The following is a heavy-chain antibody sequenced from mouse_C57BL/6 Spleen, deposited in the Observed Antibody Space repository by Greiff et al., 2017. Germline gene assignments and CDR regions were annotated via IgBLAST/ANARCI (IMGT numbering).Heavy chain of an antibody. CDR2: IYPGDGDT. CDR3: ARSGGNSYFDY. V-gene: IGHV1-82*01. D-gene: IGHD2-1*01. CDR1: GFAFSSSW. Sequence: QVQLQQSGPELVKPGASVKISCTASGFAFSSSWMTWVRQRPGKGLEWIGRIYPGDGDTNYTGKFKGKATMTADKSSSTAYMQLSSLTSEDSAVYFGARSGGNSYFDYWGQGTTLTVSS. J-gene: IGHJ2*01.